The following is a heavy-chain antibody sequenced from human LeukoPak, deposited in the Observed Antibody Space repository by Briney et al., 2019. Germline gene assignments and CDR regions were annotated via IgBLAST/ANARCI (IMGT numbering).Heavy chain of an antibody. CDR3: AKDGPGPRYCGGDCYSANFDY. Sequence: PGGSLTLSCAASGFTYSSYAMSWVRQAPGKGLEWVSAISGSGGSTYYADSVKGRFTISRDNSKNTLYLQMNSLRAEDTAVYYCAKDGPGPRYCGGDCYSANFDYWGQGTLVTVSS. D-gene: IGHD2-21*02. V-gene: IGHV3-23*01. CDR1: GFTYSSYA. CDR2: ISGSGGST. J-gene: IGHJ4*02.